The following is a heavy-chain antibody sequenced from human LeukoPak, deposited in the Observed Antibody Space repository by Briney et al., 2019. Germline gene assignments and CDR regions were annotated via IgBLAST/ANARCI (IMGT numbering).Heavy chain of an antibody. V-gene: IGHV3-23*01. D-gene: IGHD3-10*01. CDR3: AKLDYYGSGSYYIPTSPFDY. J-gene: IGHJ4*01. CDR2: ISGSGGST. CDR1: GFTFSIYA. Sequence: GGSLRLSCAASGFTFSIYAISWVRQAPGKGLEWVSAISGSGGSTYYADSVKGRFTISRDNSKNTLYLQMNSLRAEDTAVYYCAKLDYYGSGSYYIPTSPFDYWGQGTLVTVSS.